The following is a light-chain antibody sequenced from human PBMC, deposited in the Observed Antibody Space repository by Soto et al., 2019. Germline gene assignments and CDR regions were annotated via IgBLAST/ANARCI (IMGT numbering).Light chain of an antibody. J-gene: IGLJ2*01. CDR3: NSYTSSSTVL. V-gene: IGLV2-14*01. CDR1: SSDVGGYDY. Sequence: QPVLTQPASVSGSPGQSITISCTGTSSDVGGYDYVSWYQQHPGKAPRLMIYEVTYRPSGVSNRFSGSKSGNTASLTISGLQAEDEADYYCNSYTSSSTVLFGGGTKLTVL. CDR2: EVT.